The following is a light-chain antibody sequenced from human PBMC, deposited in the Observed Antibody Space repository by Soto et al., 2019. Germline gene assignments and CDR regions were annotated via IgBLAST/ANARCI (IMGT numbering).Light chain of an antibody. CDR3: QQYNNWLWT. CDR2: GAS. V-gene: IGKV3-15*01. J-gene: IGKJ1*01. Sequence: EIVMTQSPATLSVSPGERVTLSCRASQSINSNLVWYQQKPGQAPRLLIYGASTRATGIPARFSGSGSGTEFTLTISSLQSEDFAVYYCQQYNNWLWTFGQGTKVEIK. CDR1: QSINSN.